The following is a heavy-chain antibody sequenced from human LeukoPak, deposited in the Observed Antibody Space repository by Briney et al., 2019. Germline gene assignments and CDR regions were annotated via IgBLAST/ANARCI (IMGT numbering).Heavy chain of an antibody. CDR3: ARESYWGSSAKGFDY. Sequence: GGSLRLSCAASGFIFTDYSINWVRQAPGKGMEWLSYIDKTSSNIYYAASVKVGFTISRDNAKNALYLQMNSLRAEDTAVYYCARESYWGSSAKGFDYWGQGTLVTVSS. D-gene: IGHD7-27*01. V-gene: IGHV3-48*01. CDR1: GFIFTDYS. J-gene: IGHJ4*02. CDR2: IDKTSSNI.